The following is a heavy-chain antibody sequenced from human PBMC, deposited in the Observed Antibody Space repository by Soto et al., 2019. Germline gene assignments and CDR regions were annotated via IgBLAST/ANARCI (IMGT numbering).Heavy chain of an antibody. CDR2: IIPILGIA. CDR3: ARDLLGLDSSPDAFDI. J-gene: IGHJ3*02. D-gene: IGHD3-22*01. CDR1: GGTFSSYT. V-gene: IGHV1-69*08. Sequence: QVQLVQSGAEVKKPGSSVKVSCKASGGTFSSYTISWVRRAPGQGLEWMGRIIPILGIANYAQKFQGRVTITADKSTSTAYMELSSLRSEDTAVYYCARDLLGLDSSPDAFDIWGQGTMVTVSS.